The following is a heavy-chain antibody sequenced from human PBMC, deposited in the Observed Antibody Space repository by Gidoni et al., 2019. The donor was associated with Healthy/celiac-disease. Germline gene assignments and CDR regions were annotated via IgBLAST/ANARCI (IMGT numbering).Heavy chain of an antibody. Sequence: QVQLVQSGAAAMKPGASVKVSCKASGYTFTNCDIHWVRQAPGRGLKWMGIINPSGGRTSFAQKFQGRVTMTRDTSTSTVYMELSSLRSEDTAIYYCARGWSGFLDYWGRGTLVAVSS. J-gene: IGHJ4*02. D-gene: IGHD3-3*01. V-gene: IGHV1-46*01. CDR1: GYTFTNCD. CDR2: INPSGGRT. CDR3: ARGWSGFLDY.